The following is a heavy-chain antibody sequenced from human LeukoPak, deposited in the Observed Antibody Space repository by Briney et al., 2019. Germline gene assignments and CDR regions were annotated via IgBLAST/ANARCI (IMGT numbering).Heavy chain of an antibody. CDR2: MNPNSGNT. Sequence: ASVKVSCKASGYTFTSYDINWVRQATGQGLEWMGWMNPNSGNTDYAQKFQGRVTMTRNTSISTAYMELSSLRSEDTAVYYCARVSPYYYGSGRFGFWGQGTMVTVSS. V-gene: IGHV1-8*01. J-gene: IGHJ3*01. CDR3: ARVSPYYYGSGRFGF. CDR1: GYTFTSYD. D-gene: IGHD3-10*01.